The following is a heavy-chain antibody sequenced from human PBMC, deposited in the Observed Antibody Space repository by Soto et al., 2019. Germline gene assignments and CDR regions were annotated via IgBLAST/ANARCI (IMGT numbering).Heavy chain of an antibody. CDR1: GGSISSGDYY. CDR2: IYYSGST. CDR3: ARSADYDFWSGQYYYYGMDV. Sequence: PSETLSLTCTVSGGSISSGDYYWSWIRQPPGKGLEWIGYIYYSGSTYYNPSLKSRVTISVDTSKNQFSLKLSSVTAADTAVYCCARSADYDFWSGQYYYYGMDVWGQGTTVTVPS. J-gene: IGHJ6*02. V-gene: IGHV4-30-4*01. D-gene: IGHD3-3*01.